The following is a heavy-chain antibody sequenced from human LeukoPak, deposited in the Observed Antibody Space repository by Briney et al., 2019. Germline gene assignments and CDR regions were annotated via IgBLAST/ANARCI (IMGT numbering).Heavy chain of an antibody. CDR3: ARDRFTQRIMLRGVITDAPY. V-gene: IGHV1-18*01. CDR2: ISAYNGNT. D-gene: IGHD3-10*01. Sequence: ASVKVPCKASGYTFTSNGISWVRQPPGQGLEWMGWISAYNGNTNYAQKLQGRVTMTTERSTSTAYMELRSLRSDDTAVYYCARDRFTQRIMLRGVITDAPYWGQGTLVTVSS. CDR1: GYTFTSNG. J-gene: IGHJ4*02.